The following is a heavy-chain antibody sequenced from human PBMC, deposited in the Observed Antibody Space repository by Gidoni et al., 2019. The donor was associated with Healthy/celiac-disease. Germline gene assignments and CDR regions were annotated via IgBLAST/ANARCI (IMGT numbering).Heavy chain of an antibody. D-gene: IGHD4-17*01. CDR3: AREGFHGDYVDY. CDR1: GFPFSDYY. CDR2: ISSSGSTI. Sequence: QVPLVESGGGLVKPGGSLRLACAASGFPFSDYYMSWIRQGPGNGLEWVSYISSSGSTIYYADSVKGRFTISRDNAKNALYLQMNSLRAEDTAVYYCAREGFHGDYVDYWCQGTLVTLSS. V-gene: IGHV3-11*01. J-gene: IGHJ4*02.